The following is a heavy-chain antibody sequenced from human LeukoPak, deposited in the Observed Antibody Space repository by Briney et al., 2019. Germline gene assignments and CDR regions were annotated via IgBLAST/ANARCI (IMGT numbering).Heavy chain of an antibody. D-gene: IGHD2-2*01. CDR3: ATIGYCISSRCKYYFDY. CDR2: IYDRGST. Sequence: SETLSLTCTVSGGSINSYYWSWIRQPPGKGLEWIGYIYDRGSTSYNTSLQSRITISVDTSKNQFSLKLRSVTAADTAVYYCATIGYCISSRCKYYFDYWGQGALVIVSS. V-gene: IGHV4-59*08. CDR1: GGSINSYY. J-gene: IGHJ4*02.